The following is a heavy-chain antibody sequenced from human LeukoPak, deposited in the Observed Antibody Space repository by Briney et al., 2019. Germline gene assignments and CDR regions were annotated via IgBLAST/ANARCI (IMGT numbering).Heavy chain of an antibody. CDR1: GFTFSSYS. CDR3: ARIMSSSWYLEGIFDY. D-gene: IGHD6-13*01. J-gene: IGHJ4*02. CDR2: ISSSSSTI. V-gene: IGHV3-48*01. Sequence: GGSLRLSCAASGFTFSSYSMNWVRQAPGKGLEWVSYISSSSSTIYYADSVKGRFTISRDNAKNSLYLQMNSLRAEDTAVYYCARIMSSSWYLEGIFDYWGQGTLVTVSS.